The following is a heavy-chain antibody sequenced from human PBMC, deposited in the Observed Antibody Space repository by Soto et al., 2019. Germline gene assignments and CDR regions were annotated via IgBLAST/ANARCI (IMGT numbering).Heavy chain of an antibody. V-gene: IGHV1-69*13. CDR1: GGTFSIYA. D-gene: IGHD3-22*01. Sequence: GASVKVRCKASGGTFSIYAISWVRQAPGQGLEWMGGIIPIFGTANYAQKFQGRVTITADESTSTAYMELSSLRSEDTAVYYCARAYYYDSSGTDALDIWGQGTMVTVSS. CDR2: IIPIFGTA. J-gene: IGHJ3*02. CDR3: ARAYYYDSSGTDALDI.